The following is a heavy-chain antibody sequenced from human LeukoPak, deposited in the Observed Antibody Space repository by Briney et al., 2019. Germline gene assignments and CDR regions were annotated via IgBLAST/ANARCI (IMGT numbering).Heavy chain of an antibody. D-gene: IGHD1-20*01. CDR1: GGSFSGYY. CDR2: INHSGST. CDR3: ATSTITGTTSY. J-gene: IGHJ4*02. V-gene: IGHV4-34*01. Sequence: TSETLSLTCAVYGGSFSGYYWSSIRQPPGKGLEWIGEINHSGSTNYNPSLQTPVTISLYTSKNQLSLNLSSVTASYTAVYYCATSTITGTTSYWGQGNLVTVSS.